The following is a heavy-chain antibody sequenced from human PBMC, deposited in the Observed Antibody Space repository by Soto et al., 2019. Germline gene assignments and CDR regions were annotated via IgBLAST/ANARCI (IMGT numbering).Heavy chain of an antibody. CDR1: GGSISSSSYY. Sequence: QLQLQESGPGLVKPSETLSLTCTVSGGSISSSSYYWGWIRQPPGKGLEWIGSIYYSGSTYYNPSLMSRVPISGATSMNQCSLKLSCVSAAETAVYYCASQGRTWAGELLFDDFDYWGQGTLVTVSS. CDR2: IYYSGST. D-gene: IGHD3-10*01. V-gene: IGHV4-39*01. J-gene: IGHJ4*02. CDR3: ASQGRTWAGELLFDDFDY.